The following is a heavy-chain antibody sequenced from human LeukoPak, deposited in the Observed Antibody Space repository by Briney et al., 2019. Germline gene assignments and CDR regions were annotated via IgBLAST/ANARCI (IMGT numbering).Heavy chain of an antibody. D-gene: IGHD6-19*01. Sequence: TSENLSLTCTVSGGSISGSYWSWLRQPPGKGLEWIGYICYPVTSNYNPSLKSRVTISVDTSKNQFSLKLSSVTAADTAVYYCARVGSGCFDHWGQGTLVTVSS. J-gene: IGHJ4*02. CDR3: ARVGSGCFDH. CDR1: GGSISGSY. V-gene: IGHV4-59*01. CDR2: ICYPVTS.